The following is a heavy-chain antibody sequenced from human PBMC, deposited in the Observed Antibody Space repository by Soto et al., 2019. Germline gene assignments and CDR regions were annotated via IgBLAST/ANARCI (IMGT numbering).Heavy chain of an antibody. V-gene: IGHV3-23*01. CDR2: ISGSGGSI. J-gene: IGHJ1*01. Sequence: EVQLLESGGGLVQPGGSLRLSCAASGFTFSSYGMSWVRQAPGKGLEWVSAISGSGGSIYYADSVKGRFTISRDNSKNTLYLQNKSLRTEDTDVYYCAKDSGPEPYHIAVGSTFALIYQHWGQGTLVTVSS. CDR1: GFTFSSYG. CDR3: AKDSGPEPYHIAVGSTFALIYQH. D-gene: IGHD6-19*01.